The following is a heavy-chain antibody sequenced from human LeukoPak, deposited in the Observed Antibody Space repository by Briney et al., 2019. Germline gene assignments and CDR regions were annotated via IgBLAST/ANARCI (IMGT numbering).Heavy chain of an antibody. CDR3: ARDVGSSYYYDSSGWYAFDI. D-gene: IGHD3-22*01. J-gene: IGHJ3*02. Sequence: SATLSLTCTVSGGSISSGSYYWSWIRQPAGKGLEWIGRIYTSGSTNYNPSLKSRVTISVDTSKNQFSLKLSSVTAADTAVYYCARDVGSSYYYDSSGWYAFDIWGQGTMVTVSS. CDR2: IYTSGST. V-gene: IGHV4-61*02. CDR1: GGSISSGSYY.